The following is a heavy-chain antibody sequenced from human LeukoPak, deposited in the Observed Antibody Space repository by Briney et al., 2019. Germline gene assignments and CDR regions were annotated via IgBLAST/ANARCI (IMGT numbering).Heavy chain of an antibody. CDR1: GGSISNDY. CDR2: IFYSGST. D-gene: IGHD2-15*01. Sequence: PSETLSLTCTVSGGSISNDYWSWIRQPPGKGLEWIGYIFYSGSTNYNPSLKSRVTMSVDTSKNQFSLRLSSVTAADTAVYYCARALNPLPGTYYFDYWGQGTLVTVSS. CDR3: ARALNPLPGTYYFDY. J-gene: IGHJ4*02. V-gene: IGHV4-59*12.